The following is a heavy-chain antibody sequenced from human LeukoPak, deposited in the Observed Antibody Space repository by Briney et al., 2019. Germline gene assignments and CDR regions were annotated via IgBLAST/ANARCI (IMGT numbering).Heavy chain of an antibody. CDR3: AKREQQQGYWYFDL. CDR1: GFTFSSYA. J-gene: IGHJ2*01. V-gene: IGHV3-23*01. CDR2: ISGSGGST. D-gene: IGHD6-13*01. Sequence: GGSLRLSCAASGFTFSSYAMSWVRQAPGKGLEWVSAISGSGGSTYYANSVKGRFTISRDNSKNTLYLQINSLRAEDTAVYYCAKREQQQGYWYFDLWGRGTLVTVSS.